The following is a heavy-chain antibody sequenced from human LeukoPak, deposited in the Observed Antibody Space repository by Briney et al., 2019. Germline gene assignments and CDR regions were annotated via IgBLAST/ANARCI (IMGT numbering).Heavy chain of an antibody. V-gene: IGHV5-51*01. D-gene: IGHD4-23*01. Sequence: GESLKISCRASGYSFTTYWIGWVRQMPGKGLEWMGVIFPADSDTRYSPSFQGQVTISADKSISTAYQQWSSLKASDTAMYYCARQDYGGNADLGYWGQGTLVTVSS. CDR1: GYSFTTYW. J-gene: IGHJ4*02. CDR2: IFPADSDT. CDR3: ARQDYGGNADLGY.